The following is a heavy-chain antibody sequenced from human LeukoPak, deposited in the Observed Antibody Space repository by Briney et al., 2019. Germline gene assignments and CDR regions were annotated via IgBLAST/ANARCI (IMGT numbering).Heavy chain of an antibody. CDR3: ARMAYYYDSSGYYSTFDY. CDR1: GGTFSSFA. V-gene: IGHV1-69*13. Sequence: GASVKVSCKASGGTFSSFAINWVRQAPGQGLEWMGGIIPIFGTANYAQKFQGRVTITADESTSTAYMELSSLRAEDTALYYCARMAYYYDSSGYYSTFDYWGQGTLVTVSS. CDR2: IIPIFGTA. D-gene: IGHD3-22*01. J-gene: IGHJ4*02.